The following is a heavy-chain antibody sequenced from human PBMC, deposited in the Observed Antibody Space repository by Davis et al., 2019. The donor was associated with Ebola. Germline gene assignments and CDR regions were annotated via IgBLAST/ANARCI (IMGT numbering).Heavy chain of an antibody. V-gene: IGHV3-30*18. CDR2: ISYDGGKE. J-gene: IGHJ2*01. Sequence: GESLKISCAASGFTFTTAWMSWVRQAPGKGLEWVALISYDGGKEYYADSVKGRFTISRDNAKNTLYLQMNSLRAEDTALYYCAKDKTTVTQYWYFDLWGRGTLVTVSS. CDR1: GFTFTTAW. D-gene: IGHD4-17*01. CDR3: AKDKTTVTQYWYFDL.